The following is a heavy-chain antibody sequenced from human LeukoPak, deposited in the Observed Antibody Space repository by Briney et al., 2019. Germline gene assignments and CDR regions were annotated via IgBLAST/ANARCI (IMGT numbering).Heavy chain of an antibody. CDR1: GGSFSGYY. CDR3: ARGVGSIAGAY. D-gene: IGHD6-6*01. Sequence: PSETLSLTCAVYGGSFSGYYWSWIRQPPGKGLEWIGEIHHSGSANYNASLRSRVTISVDKSKNQFSLQLTSVTAADTALYYCARGVGSIAGAYWGQGTLVTVSS. CDR2: IHHSGSA. V-gene: IGHV4-34*01. J-gene: IGHJ4*02.